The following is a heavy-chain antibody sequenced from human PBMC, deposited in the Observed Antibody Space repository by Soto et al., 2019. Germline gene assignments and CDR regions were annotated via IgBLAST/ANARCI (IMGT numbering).Heavy chain of an antibody. Sequence: ASVKVSCKASGGTFSSYTISWVRQAPGQGLEWMGRIIPILGIANYAQKFQGRVTITADKSTSTAYMELSSLRSEDTAVYYCARDGRVDCSGGSCYYFDYWGQGTLVTVSS. V-gene: IGHV1-69*04. J-gene: IGHJ4*02. CDR1: GGTFSSYT. CDR2: IIPILGIA. D-gene: IGHD2-15*01. CDR3: ARDGRVDCSGGSCYYFDY.